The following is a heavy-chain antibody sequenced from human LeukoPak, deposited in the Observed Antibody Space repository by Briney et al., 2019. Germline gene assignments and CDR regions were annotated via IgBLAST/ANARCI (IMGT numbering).Heavy chain of an antibody. J-gene: IGHJ4*02. CDR2: ISYGGST. Sequence: SETLSLTCTVSGGSIGGYYWSWIRQPPGQGLEWIGYISYGGSTNYNPALKSQIAISTDPSENQIFLKMASLSAADTAVYYCARHRAYSSSSPFDYWGQGTLVTVSS. V-gene: IGHV4-59*01. D-gene: IGHD6-6*01. CDR1: GGSIGGYY. CDR3: ARHRAYSSSSPFDY.